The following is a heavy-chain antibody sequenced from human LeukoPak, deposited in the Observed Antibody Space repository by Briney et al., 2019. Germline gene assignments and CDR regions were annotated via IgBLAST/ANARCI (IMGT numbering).Heavy chain of an antibody. CDR1: GFTFSDYY. CDR3: ARRAGGYSHPYDY. D-gene: IGHD4-23*01. Sequence: PGGSLRLSCAASGFTFSDYYMSWIRQAPGKGLEWVSYISSSGSTIYYADSVKGRFTISRDNSKNTLYLQMNSLRAEDTAVYYCARRAGGYSHPYDYWGQGILVTVSS. CDR2: ISSSGSTI. J-gene: IGHJ4*02. V-gene: IGHV3-11*01.